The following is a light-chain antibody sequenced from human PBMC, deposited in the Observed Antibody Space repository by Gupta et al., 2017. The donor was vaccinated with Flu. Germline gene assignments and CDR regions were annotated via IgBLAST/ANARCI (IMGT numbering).Light chain of an antibody. J-gene: IGLJ1*01. CDR2: GVS. V-gene: IGLV2-14*01. CDR3: SSCENSNTPPI. Sequence: SDVGRLNYVCGYQQHPGKAPNLMIYGVSNRPSGISQRFSGSKSGNTASLTISRLQAEDEADYYCSSCENSNTPPIFGTGTKVTVL. CDR1: SDVGRLNY.